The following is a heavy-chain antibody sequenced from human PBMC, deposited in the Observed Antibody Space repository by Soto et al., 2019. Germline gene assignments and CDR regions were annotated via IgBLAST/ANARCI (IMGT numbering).Heavy chain of an antibody. D-gene: IGHD6-6*01. CDR1: GGSISSGDYY. Sequence: SETLALTCRVSGGSISSGDYYWSGIRQPPGQGLEWIAYIYHSGIIYYNPSLKSRVTMSRDTSKNQFFLNLDSVTAADTAVYYCAREVGEVDYSSSSDAFDIWGQGTMVTVS. CDR2: IYHSGII. V-gene: IGHV4-30-4*01. J-gene: IGHJ3*02. CDR3: AREVGEVDYSSSSDAFDI.